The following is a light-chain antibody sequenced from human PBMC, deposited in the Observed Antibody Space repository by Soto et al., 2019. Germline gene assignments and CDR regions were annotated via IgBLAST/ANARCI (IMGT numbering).Light chain of an antibody. CDR2: DVN. V-gene: IGLV2-14*03. CDR1: SSDVGGYNY. CDR3: CSYTTSSTYV. J-gene: IGLJ1*01. Sequence: QSVLTQPASVSGSPGQSIAISCTGTSSDVGGYNYVSWYQQHPGKAPKLMIYDVNNRPSGVSNRFSGSKSGNMASLTISGLQAEDEADYYCCSYTTSSTYVFGTGTKLTVL.